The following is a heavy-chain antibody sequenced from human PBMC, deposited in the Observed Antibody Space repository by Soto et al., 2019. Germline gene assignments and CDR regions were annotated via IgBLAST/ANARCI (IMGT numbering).Heavy chain of an antibody. Sequence: PGGSLRLSCAGSGRTFNDYYVSWIRQAPGKGLEWISYISRGGIAIFYADSVKGRFTVSRGDAKNSVYLQMNSLRVEDTAVYYCARAPSGYWGQGTLVTVSS. V-gene: IGHV3-11*01. CDR1: GRTFNDYY. D-gene: IGHD6-25*01. CDR3: ARAPSGY. J-gene: IGHJ4*02. CDR2: ISRGGIAI.